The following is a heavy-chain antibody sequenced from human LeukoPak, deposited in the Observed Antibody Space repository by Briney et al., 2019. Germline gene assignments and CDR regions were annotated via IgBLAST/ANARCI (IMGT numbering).Heavy chain of an antibody. D-gene: IGHD3-10*01. J-gene: IGHJ4*02. V-gene: IGHV4-34*01. CDR2: INHSGST. CDR1: GGSFSGYY. CDR3: ARERRNYYGSGSPVPSYFDY. Sequence: PSETLSLTCAVDGGSFSGYYWSWIRQPPGKGLEWTGEINHSGSTNYNPSLKSRVTISVDTSKNQFSLKLSSVTAADTAVYYCARERRNYYGSGSPVPSYFDYWGQGTLVTVSS.